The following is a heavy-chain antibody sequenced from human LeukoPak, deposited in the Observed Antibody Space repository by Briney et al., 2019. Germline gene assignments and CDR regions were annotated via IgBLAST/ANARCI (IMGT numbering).Heavy chain of an antibody. J-gene: IGHJ4*02. CDR2: IYYSGST. CDR1: GGSISSYY. D-gene: IGHD6-13*01. CDR3: ARTKPGYSSSWNPFDY. V-gene: IGHV4-59*01. Sequence: SETLSPTCTVSGGSISSYYWSWIRQPPGKGLEWIGYIYYSGSTNYNPSLRSRVTISVDTSKNQFSLKLSSVTAADTAVYYCARTKPGYSSSWNPFDYWGQGTLVTVSS.